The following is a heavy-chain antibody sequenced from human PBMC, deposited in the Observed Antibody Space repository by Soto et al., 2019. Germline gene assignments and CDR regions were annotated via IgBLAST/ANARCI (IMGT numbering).Heavy chain of an antibody. D-gene: IGHD2-2*01. J-gene: IGHJ4*02. CDR3: AKSRYQLSSGDY. Sequence: EVQLLESGGGLVQPGGSLRLSCAASGFTFSSYAMSWVRQAPGKGLEWVSAISGSGGSTYYADSVQGRFTISRDNSKNTLYLQMNSLRAEDTAVYYCAKSRYQLSSGDYWGQGSLVTVSS. CDR2: ISGSGGST. CDR1: GFTFSSYA. V-gene: IGHV3-23*01.